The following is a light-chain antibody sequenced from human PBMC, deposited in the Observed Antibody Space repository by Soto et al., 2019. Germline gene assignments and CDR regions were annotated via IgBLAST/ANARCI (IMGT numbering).Light chain of an antibody. CDR2: GAS. V-gene: IGKV3-20*01. Sequence: EIVLTQSPGTLPLSPGERATLSCRASQSVSSNKIAWYQQKPGQAPRLLIFGASSRATGIPDRFSGSGSGTDFTLTISRLEPEDLAVYYCQQYDSAPRTLGEGTKVDIK. CDR1: QSVSSNK. J-gene: IGKJ1*01. CDR3: QQYDSAPRT.